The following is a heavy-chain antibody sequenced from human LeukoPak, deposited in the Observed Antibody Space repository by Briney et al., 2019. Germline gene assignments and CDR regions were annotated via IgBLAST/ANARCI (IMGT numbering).Heavy chain of an antibody. V-gene: IGHV4-39*01. CDR2: ISNSGRT. Sequence: SETLSLTCTVSGGSINTNSYYWAWIRQPPGKGLEWLGTISNSGRTYYNPSLKSRVTISLDTTENQFSLNLSYVTATDTAVYYCTRNSGTSSLDYWGRGTLVTVSS. D-gene: IGHD2-21*01. J-gene: IGHJ4*02. CDR1: GGSINTNSYY. CDR3: TRNSGTSSLDY.